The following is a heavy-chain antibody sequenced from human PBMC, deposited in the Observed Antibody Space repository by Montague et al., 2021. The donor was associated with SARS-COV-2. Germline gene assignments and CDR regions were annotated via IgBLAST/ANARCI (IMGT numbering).Heavy chain of an antibody. J-gene: IGHJ3*02. Sequence: SETLSLTCAVHGGSFSGYYWSWIRQPPGKGLEWIGEINHSGSINYNPSLKSRVTISVDTSKNQFSLKLSSVTAADTAVYYCARVPDYYDSSDYYFDASDIWGQGTMVTVSS. CDR1: GGSFSGYY. CDR3: ARVPDYYDSSDYYFDASDI. D-gene: IGHD3-22*01. V-gene: IGHV4-34*01. CDR2: INHSGSI.